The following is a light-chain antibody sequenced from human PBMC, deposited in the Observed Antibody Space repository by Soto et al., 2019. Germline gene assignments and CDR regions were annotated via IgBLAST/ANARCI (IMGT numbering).Light chain of an antibody. J-gene: IGKJ1*01. CDR3: QQYNSYSPT. V-gene: IGKV1-5*01. Sequence: DIQMTQSPSSLSASVGDRVTITCRASHSISSYLNWYQQKPGKAPKLLIYAASSLQSGVPSRFSGSGSGTEFTLTISSLQPDDFATYYCQQYNSYSPTFGQGTKVDIK. CDR2: AAS. CDR1: HSISSY.